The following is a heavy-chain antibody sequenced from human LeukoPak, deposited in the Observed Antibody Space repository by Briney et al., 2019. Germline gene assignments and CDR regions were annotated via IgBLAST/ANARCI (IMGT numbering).Heavy chain of an antibody. V-gene: IGHV3-23*01. Sequence: GGSLRLSCAASGFTFSSYAMSWVRQAPGKGLEWVSAISGSGGSTYYADSVKGRFTISRDNSKNTLYLQMNSLRAEDTAVYYCARHYDSSGYYPWYFDYWGQGTLVTVSS. CDR3: ARHYDSSGYYPWYFDY. CDR2: ISGSGGST. D-gene: IGHD3-22*01. CDR1: GFTFSSYA. J-gene: IGHJ4*02.